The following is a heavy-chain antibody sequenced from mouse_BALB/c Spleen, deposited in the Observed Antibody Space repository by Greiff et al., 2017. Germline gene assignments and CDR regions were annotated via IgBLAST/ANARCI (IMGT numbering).Heavy chain of an antibody. D-gene: IGHD2-1*01. Sequence: EVKVVESGGGLVKPGGSLKLSCAASGFAFSSYDMSWVRQTPEKRLEWVAYISSGGGSTYYPDTVKGRFTISRDNAKNTLYLQMSSLKSEDTAMYYCARHIYYGNYVAWFAYWGQGTLVTVSA. J-gene: IGHJ3*01. CDR2: ISSGGGST. CDR3: ARHIYYGNYVAWFAY. CDR1: GFAFSSYD. V-gene: IGHV5-12-1*01.